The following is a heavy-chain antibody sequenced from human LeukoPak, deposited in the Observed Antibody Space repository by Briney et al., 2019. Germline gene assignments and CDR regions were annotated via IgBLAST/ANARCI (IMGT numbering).Heavy chain of an antibody. D-gene: IGHD5-18*01. CDR1: GFTFSSYA. CDR2: ISYDGSNK. CDR3: AKEARTAMVPYYFDY. V-gene: IGHV3-30-3*01. J-gene: IGHJ4*02. Sequence: GGSLRLSCAASGFTFSSYAMHWVRQAPGKGLEGVAVISYDGSNKYYADSVKGRFTISRDNSKNTLYLQMNSLRAEDTAVYYCAKEARTAMVPYYFDYWGQGTLVTVSS.